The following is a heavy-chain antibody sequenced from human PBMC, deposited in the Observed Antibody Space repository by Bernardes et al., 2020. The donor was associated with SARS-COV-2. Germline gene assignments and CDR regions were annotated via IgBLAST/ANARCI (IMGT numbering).Heavy chain of an antibody. CDR1: GGTFSSYA. CDR3: ASLATAAFDI. Sequence: AVKVSCKASGGTFSSYAISWVRQAPGQGLEWMGGIIPIFGTANYAQKFQGRVTITADESTSTAYMELSSLRSEDTAVYYCASLATAAFDIWGQGTMVTVSS. CDR2: IIPIFGTA. J-gene: IGHJ3*02. V-gene: IGHV1-69*13. D-gene: IGHD1-26*01.